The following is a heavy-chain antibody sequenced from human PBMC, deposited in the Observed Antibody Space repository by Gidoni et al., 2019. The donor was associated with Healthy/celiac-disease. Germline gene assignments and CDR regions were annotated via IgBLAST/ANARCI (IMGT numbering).Heavy chain of an antibody. CDR2: ISGSGGST. CDR3: AKDDGIWPDAFDI. D-gene: IGHD3-16*01. J-gene: IGHJ3*02. V-gene: IGHV3-23*01. Sequence: EVQLLESGGGLVQPGGSLRLSCAASGFTFSSYAMSWVRQAPGKGLEWVAAISGSGGSTYYADSVKGRFTISRDNSKNTLYLQMNSLRAEDTAVYYCAKDDGIWPDAFDIWGQGTMVTVSS. CDR1: GFTFSSYA.